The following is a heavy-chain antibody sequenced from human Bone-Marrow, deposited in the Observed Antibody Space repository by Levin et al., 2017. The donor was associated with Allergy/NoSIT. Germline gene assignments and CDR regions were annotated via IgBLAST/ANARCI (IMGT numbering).Heavy chain of an antibody. CDR2: ISGSGGST. CDR1: GFTFSSYA. D-gene: IGHD6-13*01. V-gene: IGHV3-23*01. CDR3: ANGGHSTKKGWEGSRAAAGTGGFDY. Sequence: GESLKISCAASGFTFSSYAMSWVRQAPGKGLEWVSAISGSGGSTYYADSVKGRFTISRDNSKNTLYLQMNSLRAEDTAVYYCANGGHSTKKGWEGSRAAAGTGGFDYWGQGTLVTVSS. J-gene: IGHJ4*02.